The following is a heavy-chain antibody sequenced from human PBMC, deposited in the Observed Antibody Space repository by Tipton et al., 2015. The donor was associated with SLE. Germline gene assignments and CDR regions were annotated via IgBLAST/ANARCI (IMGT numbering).Heavy chain of an antibody. J-gene: IGHJ4*02. CDR2: IYYSGIT. Sequence: TLSLTCTVSGGSITSYYWSWIRQPPGKGLEWIGSIYYSGITYYNPSLKSRVTISVDTSKNQFPLKLRSVTAADTAVYYCARRVIAPEYFDYWGQGTLVTVSS. CDR3: ARRVIAPEYFDY. V-gene: IGHV4-59*05. D-gene: IGHD2-21*01. CDR1: GGSITSYY.